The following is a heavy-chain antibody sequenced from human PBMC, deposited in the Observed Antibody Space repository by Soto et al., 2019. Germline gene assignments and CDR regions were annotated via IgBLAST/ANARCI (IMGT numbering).Heavy chain of an antibody. J-gene: IGHJ6*02. CDR1: GGSISSSSYY. CDR2: IYYSGST. Sequence: SETLSLTCTVSGGSISSSSYYWGWIRQPPGKGLEWIGCIYYSGSTYYNPSLKSRVTISVDTSKNQFSLKLSSVTAADTAVYYCARAGPYCSGGICYGVGGWGYYYYGMDVWGQGTTVT. CDR3: ARAGPYCSGGICYGVGGWGYYYYGMDV. D-gene: IGHD2-15*01. V-gene: IGHV4-39*07.